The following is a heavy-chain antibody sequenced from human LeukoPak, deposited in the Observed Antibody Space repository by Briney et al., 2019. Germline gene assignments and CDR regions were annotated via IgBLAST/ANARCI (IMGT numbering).Heavy chain of an antibody. J-gene: IGHJ4*02. D-gene: IGHD3-22*01. CDR1: GFRFSDYW. Sequence: GGSLRLSCAASGFRFSDYWMSWVRQAPGKGLEWVANIKEDGAEKYYVESVKGRFTIFRDNAKHSLHLQMNSLRVEDTAVYYCARTSGYYITDYWGQGTLVTVSS. CDR2: IKEDGAEK. CDR3: ARTSGYYITDY. V-gene: IGHV3-7*01.